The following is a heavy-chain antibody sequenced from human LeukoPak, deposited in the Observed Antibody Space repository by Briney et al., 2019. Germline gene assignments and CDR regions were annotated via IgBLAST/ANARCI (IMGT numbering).Heavy chain of an antibody. D-gene: IGHD2-2*01. CDR2: IYPYDSET. Sequence: GESLKIFCKASGYSFTNYWIGWVRQMPGNRLEWMGIIYPYDSETRYSPSFQGQVTISADKSITTAYLQWSSLKASDTAMYFCARHRGDCTSTSCFHYYLDYWGQGTLVTVSS. J-gene: IGHJ4*02. CDR3: ARHRGDCTSTSCFHYYLDY. CDR1: GYSFTNYW. V-gene: IGHV5-51*01.